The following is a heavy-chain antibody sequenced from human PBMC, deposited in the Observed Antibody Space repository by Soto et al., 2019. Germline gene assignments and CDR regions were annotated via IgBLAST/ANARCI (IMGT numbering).Heavy chain of an antibody. CDR3: AKDKDGYQRWALDY. Sequence: GGSLRLSCAASGFTFGSYGMHWVRQAPGKGLEWVAVISYDGSNKYYADSVKGRFTISRDNSKNTLYLQMNSLRAEDTAVYYCAKDKDGYQRWALDYWGQGTLVTVSS. D-gene: IGHD2-2*01. J-gene: IGHJ4*02. V-gene: IGHV3-30*18. CDR1: GFTFGSYG. CDR2: ISYDGSNK.